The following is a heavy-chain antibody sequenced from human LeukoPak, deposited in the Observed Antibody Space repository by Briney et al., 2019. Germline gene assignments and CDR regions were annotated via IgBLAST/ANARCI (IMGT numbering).Heavy chain of an antibody. CDR3: AREKVRQSGMDV. CDR1: GYIFAHNG. D-gene: IGHD2-2*01. CDR2: ISAYNGDT. Sequence: ASVQVSCKTSGYIFAHNGISWVRQAPGQGPEWMGWISAYNGDTNYAQNFQGRVTMTRDTSTSTVYMELRSLRSDDTAVYYCAREKVRQSGMDVWGQGTTVTVS. V-gene: IGHV1-18*01. J-gene: IGHJ6*02.